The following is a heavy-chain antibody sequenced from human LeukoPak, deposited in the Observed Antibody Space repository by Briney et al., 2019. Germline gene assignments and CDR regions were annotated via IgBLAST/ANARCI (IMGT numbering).Heavy chain of an antibody. Sequence: ASVNVPCKLSGYTLTELSMHWVRQAPGNGREWMEGIDPEDGETIYAQKFQGRVTMTADTSTDTAYMELSSLRSEDTAVDYCARETNYYDSSGRAFDIWGQGTMVTVSS. CDR1: GYTLTELS. CDR3: ARETNYYDSSGRAFDI. CDR2: IDPEDGET. D-gene: IGHD3-22*01. V-gene: IGHV1-24*01. J-gene: IGHJ3*02.